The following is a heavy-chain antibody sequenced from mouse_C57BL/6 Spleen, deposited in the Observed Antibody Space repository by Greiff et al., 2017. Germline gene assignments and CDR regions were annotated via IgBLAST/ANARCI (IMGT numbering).Heavy chain of an antibody. CDR2: FHPYNDDT. CDR3: AFITTAGGFAY. D-gene: IGHD1-1*01. J-gene: IGHJ3*01. CDR1: GYTFTTYP. Sequence: QVHVKQSGAELVKPGASVKMSCKASGYTFTTYPIEWMKQNHGKSLEWIGNFHPYNDDTKYNEKFKGKATLTADKSSSTAYMELRSLTSEDSAVYFCAFITTAGGFAYWGQGTLVTVSA. V-gene: IGHV1-47*01.